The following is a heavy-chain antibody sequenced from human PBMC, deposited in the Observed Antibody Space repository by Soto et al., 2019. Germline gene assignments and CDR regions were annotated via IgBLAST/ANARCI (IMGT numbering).Heavy chain of an antibody. Sequence: SETLSLTCTVSGGSISSGGYYWSWIRQHPGKGLEWIGYIYYSGSTYYNPSLKSRVTISVDTSISTAYMELSRLRSDDTAVYYRARTLIWFGEDTFDYWGQGTLVTVSS. CDR1: GGSISSGGYY. V-gene: IGHV4-31*03. J-gene: IGHJ4*02. D-gene: IGHD3-10*01. CDR2: IYYSGST. CDR3: ARTLIWFGEDTFDY.